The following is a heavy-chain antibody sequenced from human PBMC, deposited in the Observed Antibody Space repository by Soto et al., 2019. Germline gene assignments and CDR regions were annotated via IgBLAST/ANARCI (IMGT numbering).Heavy chain of an antibody. D-gene: IGHD6-19*01. CDR2: ISYDGSNK. CDR3: ARGIAVAGLAGYYGMDV. CDR1: GFTFSSYA. Sequence: LRLSCAASGFTFSSYAMHWVRQAPGKGLEWVAVISYDGSNKYYADSVKSRFTISRDNSKNTLYLQMNSLRAEDTAVYYCARGIAVAGLAGYYGMDVWGQGTTVTVSS. V-gene: IGHV3-30-3*01. J-gene: IGHJ6*02.